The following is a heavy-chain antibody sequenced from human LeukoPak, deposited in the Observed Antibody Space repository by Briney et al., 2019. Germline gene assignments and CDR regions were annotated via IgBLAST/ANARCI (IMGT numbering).Heavy chain of an antibody. CDR1: GFTFSSYS. V-gene: IGHV3-21*01. J-gene: IGHJ6*02. D-gene: IGHD4-17*01. CDR3: ARVPDDHDYGDRTQGMDV. Sequence: GGSLRLSCAASGFTFSSYSMKWARQAPGKGLEWVSSISSSSSYIYYADSVKGRFTISRDNAKNSLYLQMNSLRAEDTAVYYCARVPDDHDYGDRTQGMDVWGQGTTVTVSS. CDR2: ISSSSSYI.